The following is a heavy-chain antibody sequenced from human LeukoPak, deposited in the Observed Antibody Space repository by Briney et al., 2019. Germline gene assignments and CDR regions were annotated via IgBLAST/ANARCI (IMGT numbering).Heavy chain of an antibody. CDR1: GYTFTSYD. CDR3: ARVSYGDYGYYYYTDV. Sequence: ASVKVSCKASGYTFTSYDINWVRQATGQGLEWMGWMNPNSGNTGYAQKFQGRVTMTRNTSISTAYTELSSLRSEDTAVYYCARVSYGDYGYYYYTDVWGKGTTVTISS. J-gene: IGHJ6*03. CDR2: MNPNSGNT. V-gene: IGHV1-8*01. D-gene: IGHD4-17*01.